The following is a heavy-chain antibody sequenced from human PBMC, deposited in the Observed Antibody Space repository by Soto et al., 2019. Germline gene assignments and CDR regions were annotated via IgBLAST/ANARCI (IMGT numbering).Heavy chain of an antibody. J-gene: IGHJ5*02. V-gene: IGHV1-69*06. CDR2: IIPIFGTP. CDR3: ARGLECRGYCLDKPTWFAP. CDR1: GGTFSTYT. D-gene: IGHD2-15*01. Sequence: ASVKVSCKASGGTFSTYTFSWLRQAPGQGLEWMGRIIPIFGTPYYAQKFQGRVTITADKSTSTVYMELSSLRSDDTAVYFCARGLECRGYCLDKPTWFAPWGQGTLVTVSS.